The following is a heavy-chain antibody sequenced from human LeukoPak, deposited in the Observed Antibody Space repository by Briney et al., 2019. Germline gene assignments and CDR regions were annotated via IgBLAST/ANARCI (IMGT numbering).Heavy chain of an antibody. Sequence: PGGSLRLSRSASGFTFSSNSMNWVRQAPGKGLEWVSAISGSGGSTYYADSVKGRFTISRDNSKNTLYLQMNSLRAEDTAVYYCAKGLAAAGYFDYWGQGTLVTVSS. J-gene: IGHJ4*02. V-gene: IGHV3-23*01. CDR3: AKGLAAAGYFDY. CDR2: ISGSGGST. CDR1: GFTFSSNS. D-gene: IGHD6-13*01.